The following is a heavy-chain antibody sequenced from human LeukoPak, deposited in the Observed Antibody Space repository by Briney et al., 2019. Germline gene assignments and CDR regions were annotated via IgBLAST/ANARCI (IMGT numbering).Heavy chain of an antibody. CDR3: VREAAATLFDY. V-gene: IGHV3-53*01. Sequence: GGSLRLSCTVSGFTVSSNSMSWVRQAPGKGLEWVSFIYSGGNTHYSDSVKGRFTISRDNTQNSLSLQMNNLRAEDTAVYYCVREAAATLFDYWGQGTLVTVSS. J-gene: IGHJ4*02. CDR1: GFTVSSNS. D-gene: IGHD1-26*01. CDR2: IYSGGNT.